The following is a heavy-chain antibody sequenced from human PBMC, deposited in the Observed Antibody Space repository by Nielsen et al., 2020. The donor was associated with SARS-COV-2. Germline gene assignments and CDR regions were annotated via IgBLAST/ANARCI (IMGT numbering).Heavy chain of an antibody. D-gene: IGHD3-10*01. J-gene: IGHJ6*02. CDR3: AKHVPLGWFGELGDYGMDV. CDR1: GFTFSSYA. V-gene: IGHV3-23*01. Sequence: GGSLRLSCAASGFTFSSYAMSWVRQAPGKGLEWVSAISGSGGSTYYADSVKGRFTISRDNSKNTLYPQMNSLRAEDTAVYYCAKHVPLGWFGELGDYGMDVWGQGTTVTVSS. CDR2: ISGSGGST.